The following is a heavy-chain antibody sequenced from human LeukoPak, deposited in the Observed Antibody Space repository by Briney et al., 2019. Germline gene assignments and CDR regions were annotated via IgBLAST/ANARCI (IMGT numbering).Heavy chain of an antibody. D-gene: IGHD3-10*01. V-gene: IGHV4-31*03. J-gene: IGHJ4*02. CDR3: ARARYGSGSYYPYYFDY. CDR2: IYYSGST. Sequence: SETLSLTCTVSGGSISSGGSYWSWIRQHPGKGLEWIGYIYYSGSTYYNPSLKSRVTISVDTSKNQFSLKLSSVTAADTAVYYCARARYGSGSYYPYYFDYWGQGTLVTVSS. CDR1: GGSISSGGSY.